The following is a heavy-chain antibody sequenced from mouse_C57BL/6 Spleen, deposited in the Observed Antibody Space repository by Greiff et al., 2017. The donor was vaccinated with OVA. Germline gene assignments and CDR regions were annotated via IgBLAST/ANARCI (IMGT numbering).Heavy chain of an antibody. V-gene: IGHV1-26*01. CDR1: GYTFTDYY. Sequence: EVQLQQSGPELVKPGASVKISCKASGYTFTDYYMNWVKQSHGKSLEWIGDINPNNGGTSYNQKFKGKATLTVDKSSSTAYMELRSLTSEDSAVYYCARFPYYYGSRWDWYFDVWGTGTTVTVSS. J-gene: IGHJ1*03. D-gene: IGHD1-1*01. CDR2: INPNNGGT. CDR3: ARFPYYYGSRWDWYFDV.